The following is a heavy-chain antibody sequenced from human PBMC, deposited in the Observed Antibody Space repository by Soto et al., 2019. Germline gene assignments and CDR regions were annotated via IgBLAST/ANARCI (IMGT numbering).Heavy chain of an antibody. J-gene: IGHJ4*02. Sequence: SVKVSCKASGFTFTSSAVQWVRQARGQRLEWIGWIVVGSGNTNYAQKFQERVTITRDMSTSTPYMELSSLRAEDTAVYYCAKPRPYSSGWYFFDYWGQGTLVTVSS. CDR3: AKPRPYSSGWYFFDY. CDR2: IVVGSGNT. V-gene: IGHV1-58*01. CDR1: GFTFTSSA. D-gene: IGHD6-19*01.